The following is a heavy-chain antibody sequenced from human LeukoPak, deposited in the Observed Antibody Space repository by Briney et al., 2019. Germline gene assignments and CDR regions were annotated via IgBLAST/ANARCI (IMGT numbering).Heavy chain of an antibody. J-gene: IGHJ6*02. CDR3: AREAGSVTTYSYYYYYGMDV. V-gene: IGHV4-39*01. D-gene: IGHD4-17*01. CDR2: IYYSGST. Sequence: TSETLSLTCTVSGGSIRSSSYYWGWIRQPPGKELEWIGSIYYSGSTYYNPSLKSRVTISVDTSKNQFSLKLSSVTAADTAVYYCAREAGSVTTYSYYYYYGMDVWGQGTTVTVSS. CDR1: GGSIRSSSYY.